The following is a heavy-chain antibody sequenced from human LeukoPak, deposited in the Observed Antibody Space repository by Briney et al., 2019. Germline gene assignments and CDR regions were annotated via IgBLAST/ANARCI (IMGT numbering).Heavy chain of an antibody. CDR2: ISGSGEST. CDR1: GFTFSTYA. Sequence: GGSLRLSCAASGFTFSTYAMNWVRQAPGRGLEWVSTISGSGESTYYTDSVKGQFTISRDNSKNRLYLQMNSLRAEDTAVYYCAKRSSGWYDRGYYFDYWGQGTLVTVSS. D-gene: IGHD6-19*01. J-gene: IGHJ4*02. V-gene: IGHV3-23*01. CDR3: AKRSSGWYDRGYYFDY.